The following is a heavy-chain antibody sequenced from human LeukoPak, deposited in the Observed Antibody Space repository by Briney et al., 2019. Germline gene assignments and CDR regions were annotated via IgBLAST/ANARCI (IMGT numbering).Heavy chain of an antibody. J-gene: IGHJ4*02. CDR2: IYTSGST. V-gene: IGHV4-4*07. D-gene: IGHD3-22*01. CDR3: ATRSAYYYDSSGYDY. CDR1: GGSISSYY. Sequence: SETLSLTCTVSGGSISSYYWSWIQQPAGKGLEWIGRIYTSGSTNYNPSLKSRVTMSVDTSKNQFSLKLSSVTAADTAVYYCATRSAYYYDSSGYDYWGQGTLVTVSS.